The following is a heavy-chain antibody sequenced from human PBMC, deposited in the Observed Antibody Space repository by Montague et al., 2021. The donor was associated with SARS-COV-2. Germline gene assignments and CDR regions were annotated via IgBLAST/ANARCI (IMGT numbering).Heavy chain of an antibody. V-gene: IGHV4-61*02. CDR3: ARVPPYYYDSSGCYSGAFDI. D-gene: IGHD3-22*01. CDR1: GGSISSGSYY. J-gene: IGHJ3*02. CDR2: IYTSGST. Sequence: TLSLTCTVSGGSISSGSYYWSWIRQPAGKGLEWIGRIYTSGSTNYNPSLKSRVTISVDTSKNQFSLKLSSVTAADTAVYYCARVPPYYYDSSGCYSGAFDIWGQGTMVTVSS.